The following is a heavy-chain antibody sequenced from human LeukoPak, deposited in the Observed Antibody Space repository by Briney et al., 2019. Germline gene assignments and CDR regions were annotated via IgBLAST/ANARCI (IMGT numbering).Heavy chain of an antibody. J-gene: IGHJ4*02. Sequence: NPSETLSLTCTVSGGSISSGGYYWSWIRQHPGKGLEWIVYIYYSGSTYYNPSLKSRVTISVDTSKNQFSLKLSSVTAADTAVYYCARSIAGTTLPFDYWGQGTLVTVSS. D-gene: IGHD1-20*01. CDR1: GGSISSGGYY. V-gene: IGHV4-31*03. CDR2: IYYSGST. CDR3: ARSIAGTTLPFDY.